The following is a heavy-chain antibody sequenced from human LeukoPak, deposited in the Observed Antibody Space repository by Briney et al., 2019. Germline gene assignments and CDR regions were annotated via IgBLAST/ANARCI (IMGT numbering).Heavy chain of an antibody. CDR2: IYYSGST. Sequence: SETLSLTCTVSGGSISSYYWSWIRQPPGQGLGWIGYIYYSGSTNYNPSLKSRVTISVDTSKNQFSLKLSSVTAADTAVYYCARGPGWGTFWGQGTLVTVSS. CDR1: GGSISSYY. D-gene: IGHD3-16*01. CDR3: ARGPGWGTF. V-gene: IGHV4-59*01. J-gene: IGHJ4*02.